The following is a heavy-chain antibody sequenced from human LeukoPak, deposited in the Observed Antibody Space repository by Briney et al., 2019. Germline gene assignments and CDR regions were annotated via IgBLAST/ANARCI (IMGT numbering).Heavy chain of an antibody. CDR1: GFTFRSYG. CDR3: TTDWTDY. CDR2: VSSDGSNG. D-gene: IGHD1-1*01. J-gene: IGHJ4*02. Sequence: GGSLRLSCAASGFTFRSYGMHWVRQAPGKGLEWVAVVSSDGSNGYYADSVKGRFTISRDNSKNTLYLQMNSLKTEDTAVYYCTTDWTDYWGQGTLVTVSS. V-gene: IGHV3-30*12.